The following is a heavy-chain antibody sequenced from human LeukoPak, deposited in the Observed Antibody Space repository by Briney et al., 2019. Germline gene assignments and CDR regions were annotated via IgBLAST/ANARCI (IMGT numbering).Heavy chain of an antibody. CDR2: IYYSGST. CDR1: GGSISSYY. Sequence: SETLSLTCTVSGGSISSYYWSWIRQPPGKGLEWIGYIYYSGSTNYNPSLKSRVTISVDTSKNQFSLKLSSVTAADTAVYYCARDPGWVVHAFDIWGQGSMVTVSS. V-gene: IGHV4-59*01. D-gene: IGHD2-15*01. J-gene: IGHJ3*02. CDR3: ARDPGWVVHAFDI.